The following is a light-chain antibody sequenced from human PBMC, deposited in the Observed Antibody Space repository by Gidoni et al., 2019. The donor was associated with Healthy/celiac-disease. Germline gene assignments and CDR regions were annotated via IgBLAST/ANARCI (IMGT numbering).Light chain of an antibody. V-gene: IGKV1-39*01. CDR2: APS. Sequence: DIHLTQSPSSLSASVGDSVTITCRASQSISSYINWYQQNTGKAPKLLIYAPSSLQSVVPSRFSGSGSGTDFTLTISSLQPEDFATYYCQQSYSTPRTFGQGTKVEIK. CDR1: QSISSY. J-gene: IGKJ1*01. CDR3: QQSYSTPRT.